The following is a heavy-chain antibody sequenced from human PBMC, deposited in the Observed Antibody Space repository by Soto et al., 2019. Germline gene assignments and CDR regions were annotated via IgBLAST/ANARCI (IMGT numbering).Heavy chain of an antibody. D-gene: IGHD3-22*01. CDR3: ARKSSSDSTGYDYFDY. CDR1: GFSFSSSD. Sequence: EVQLVESGGGLVEPGGSLRLSCATSGFSFSSSDMTWVRQAPGKGLEYVSSINYSGRYMFYAGPLRGRFTVSRDNAKNSLYLQMNSLRAEDTAVYYCARKSSSDSTGYDYFDYWGQGTLVTVSS. CDR2: INYSGRYM. J-gene: IGHJ4*02. V-gene: IGHV3-21*06.